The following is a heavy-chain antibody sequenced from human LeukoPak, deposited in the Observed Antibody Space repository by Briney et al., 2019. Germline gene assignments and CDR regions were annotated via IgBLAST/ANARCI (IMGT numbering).Heavy chain of an antibody. CDR3: ARFWWEGYALDI. Sequence: SETLSLTCTVSGGSISSYYWSWIRQPPGKGLEWIGYIYYSGSTNYNPSLKSRVTISVDTSKNQFSLKLSSVTAADTAVYYCARFWWEGYALDIWGQGTMVTVSS. J-gene: IGHJ3*02. CDR2: IYYSGST. V-gene: IGHV4-59*01. CDR1: GGSISSYY. D-gene: IGHD2-8*02.